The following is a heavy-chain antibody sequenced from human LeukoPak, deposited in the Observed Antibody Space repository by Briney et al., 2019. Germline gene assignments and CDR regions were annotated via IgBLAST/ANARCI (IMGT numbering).Heavy chain of an antibody. Sequence: PGGSLRLSCAASGFTFSDYWMTWVRQAPGKGLEWVANIKQDGSEKDYVDSVKGRFTISRDNAKNSLYLQVDSLRVEDTAVYYCARKGGYSSGYYYWGQGTLVTVSS. D-gene: IGHD3-22*01. J-gene: IGHJ4*02. V-gene: IGHV3-7*01. CDR1: GFTFSDYW. CDR2: IKQDGSEK. CDR3: ARKGGYSSGYYY.